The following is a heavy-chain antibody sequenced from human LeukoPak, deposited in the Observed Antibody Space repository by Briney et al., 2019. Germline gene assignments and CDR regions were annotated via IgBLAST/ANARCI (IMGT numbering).Heavy chain of an antibody. D-gene: IGHD3-10*01. CDR1: GYSISSGYY. J-gene: IGHJ6*02. V-gene: IGHV4-38-2*02. Sequence: PSETLSLTCTVSGYSISSGYYWGWIRQPPGKGLEWIGSIYHSGSTYYNPSLKSRVTISVDKSKNQFSLNLTSVTAADTAVYYCARVTLRYYYGSWGMDVWGQGTTVTVSS. CDR2: IYHSGST. CDR3: ARVTLRYYYGSWGMDV.